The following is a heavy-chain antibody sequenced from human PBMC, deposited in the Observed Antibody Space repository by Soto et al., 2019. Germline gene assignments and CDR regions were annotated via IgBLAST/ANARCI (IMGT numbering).Heavy chain of an antibody. CDR3: ARDACYYGYGSSYDMDV. D-gene: IGHD3-10*01. J-gene: IGHJ6*02. V-gene: IGHV3-48*02. Sequence: PGGSLRLSCAASGFTFSSYSMNWVRQAPGKWLEWVSYISSSSSTIYYADSVKGRFTISRDNAKQSLYRQMNSLRDEDTAVYYCARDACYYGYGSSYDMDVWGQGTTVTVSS. CDR1: GFTFSSYS. CDR2: ISSSSSTI.